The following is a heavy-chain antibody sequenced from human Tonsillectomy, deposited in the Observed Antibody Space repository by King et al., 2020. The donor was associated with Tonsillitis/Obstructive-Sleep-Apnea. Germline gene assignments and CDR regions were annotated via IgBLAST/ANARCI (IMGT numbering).Heavy chain of an antibody. D-gene: IGHD2/OR15-2a*01. V-gene: IGHV4-59*01. CDR3: ASLGDSTSY. J-gene: IGHJ4*02. CDR2: IYYSGST. CDR1: GGSISSYY. Sequence: VQLQESGPGLVKPSETLSLTCTVSGGSISSYYWSWIRQPPGKGLEWIGYIYYSGSTNYNPSLKSRVTISVDTSKNQFSLKLSSVTAADTAVYYCASLGDSTSYWGQGTLVTVSS.